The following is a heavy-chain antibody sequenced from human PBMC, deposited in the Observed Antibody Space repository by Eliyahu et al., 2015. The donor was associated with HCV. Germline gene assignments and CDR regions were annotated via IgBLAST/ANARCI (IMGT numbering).Heavy chain of an antibody. D-gene: IGHD1-26*01. CDR2: ISYDENNE. CDR1: GFNCSNHP. CDR3: ARGYTGSCIDK. J-gene: IGHJ4*02. Sequence: QVQLVESGGGVVQPGGSLXLSCXASGFNCSNHPMHWPRQAPGEGLGWVALISYDENNEYYLDSVKGRFTISRDNLKNMVYLQMNSLRAEDTAIYYCARGYTGSCIDKWGQGTLVTVSS. V-gene: IGHV3-30*04.